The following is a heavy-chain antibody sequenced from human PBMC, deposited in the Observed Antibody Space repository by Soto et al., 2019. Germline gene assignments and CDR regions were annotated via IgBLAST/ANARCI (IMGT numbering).Heavy chain of an antibody. CDR3: AKKVNSGPGSQYFDY. D-gene: IGHD3-10*01. Sequence: SGFTFSSYSMSWVRQAPGKGLEWVSGFRTSGDGGTTYYADSVKGRFTIPRDNSKNMLFLQMNSLRAEDTAIYYCAKKVNSGPGSQYFDYWGQGTLVTVSS. CDR1: GFTFSSYS. J-gene: IGHJ4*02. CDR2: FRTSGDGGTT. V-gene: IGHV3-23*01.